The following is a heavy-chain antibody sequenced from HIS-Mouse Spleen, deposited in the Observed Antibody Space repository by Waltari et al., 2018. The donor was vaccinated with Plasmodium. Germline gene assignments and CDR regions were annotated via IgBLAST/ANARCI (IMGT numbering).Heavy chain of an antibody. Sequence: EVQLVESGGGLVQPGGSLRLSCAASGFTFSSYDMHWVRQATGKGLGGGSTIGTAGDTYYPGSVKGRFTISRENAKNSLYLQMNSLRAGDTAVYYCARGRWNHAFDIWGQGTMVTVSS. CDR1: GFTFSSYD. CDR2: IGTAGDT. CDR3: ARGRWNHAFDI. V-gene: IGHV3-13*01. D-gene: IGHD1-1*01. J-gene: IGHJ3*02.